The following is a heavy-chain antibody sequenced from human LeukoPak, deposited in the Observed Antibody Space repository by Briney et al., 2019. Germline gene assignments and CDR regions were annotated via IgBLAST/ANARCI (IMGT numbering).Heavy chain of an antibody. CDR2: IKEDGSEK. J-gene: IGHJ3*02. CDR3: AGAPTGDYGDYVGAFDI. D-gene: IGHD4-17*01. Sequence: GGSLRLSCAASGFTFSSYWMSWVRQAPGKGLEWVANIKEDGSEKDYMDSVKGRFTISRDNAKNSLYLQMNSLRADDTAVYYCAGAPTGDYGDYVGAFDIWGQGTMVTVSS. CDR1: GFTFSSYW. V-gene: IGHV3-7*05.